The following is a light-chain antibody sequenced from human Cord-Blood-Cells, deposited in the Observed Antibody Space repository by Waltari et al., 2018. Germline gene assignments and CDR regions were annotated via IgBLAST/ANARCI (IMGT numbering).Light chain of an antibody. J-gene: IGLJ1*01. CDR1: SSDVGGYNY. V-gene: IGLV2-8*01. CDR2: EVS. Sequence: QSALTQPPSASGSPGQSVTIPCIGTSSDVGGYNYVSWYQQHPGKAPKPKIYEVSKPPSGVPDRFSGSKSGNTASLTVSGLQAEDEADYYCSSYAGSNNYVFGTGTKVTVL. CDR3: SSYAGSNNYV.